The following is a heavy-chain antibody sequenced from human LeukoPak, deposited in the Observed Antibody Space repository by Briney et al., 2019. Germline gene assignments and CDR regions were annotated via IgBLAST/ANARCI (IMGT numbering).Heavy chain of an antibody. V-gene: IGHV3-53*01. CDR3: ARDCSGGSCYSEDAFDI. Sequence: GGSLRLSCAASGFTVSSNYMSWVRQAPGKGLEWVSVIYSGGSTYYADSVKGRFTISRDNSKNTLYLQMNSLRAEDTAVYYCARDCSGGSCYSEDAFDIWGQGTMVTVSS. CDR1: GFTVSSNY. CDR2: IYSGGST. J-gene: IGHJ3*02. D-gene: IGHD2-15*01.